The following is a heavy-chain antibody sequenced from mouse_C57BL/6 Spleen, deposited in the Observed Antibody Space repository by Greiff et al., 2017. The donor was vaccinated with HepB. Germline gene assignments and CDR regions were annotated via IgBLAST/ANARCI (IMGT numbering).Heavy chain of an antibody. J-gene: IGHJ2*01. CDR3: ARERDYYGTSFDY. Sequence: EVKLQESGPGLVKPSQSLSLTCSVTGYSITSGYYWNWIRQFPGNKLEWMGYISYDGSNNYNPSLKNRISITRDTSKNQFLLKLNSVTTEYTATYDCARERDYYGTSFDYWGQGTTLTVSS. CDR2: ISYDGSN. CDR1: GYSITSGYY. D-gene: IGHD1-1*01. V-gene: IGHV3-6*01.